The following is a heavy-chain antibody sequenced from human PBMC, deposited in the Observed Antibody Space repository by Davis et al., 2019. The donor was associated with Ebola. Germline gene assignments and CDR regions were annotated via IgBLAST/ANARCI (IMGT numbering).Heavy chain of an antibody. CDR3: AREGGGWYHRLDY. J-gene: IGHJ4*02. CDR2: INHSGTT. V-gene: IGHV4-34*01. D-gene: IGHD6-19*01. Sequence: SETLSLTCAVYGGSFNGYYWSWIRQPPGKGLEWIGEINHSGTTNYNPSLKSRVTTSVDTSKNQFSLKLNSVTAADTAVYYCAREGGGWYHRLDYWGQGNLVTVSS. CDR1: GGSFNGYY.